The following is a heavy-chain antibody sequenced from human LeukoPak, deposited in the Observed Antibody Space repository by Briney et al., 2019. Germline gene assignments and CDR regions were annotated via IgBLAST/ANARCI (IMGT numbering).Heavy chain of an antibody. CDR3: ASKTSGYFGYYFDY. J-gene: IGHJ4*02. CDR1: GGSFSGYY. Sequence: SETLSLTYAVYGGSFSGYYWSWIRQPPGKGLEWIGEINRSGSTNYNPSLKSRVTISVDTSKNQFSLKLSSVTAADTAVYYCASKTSGYFGYYFDYWGQGTLVTVSS. D-gene: IGHD3-3*01. V-gene: IGHV4-34*01. CDR2: INRSGST.